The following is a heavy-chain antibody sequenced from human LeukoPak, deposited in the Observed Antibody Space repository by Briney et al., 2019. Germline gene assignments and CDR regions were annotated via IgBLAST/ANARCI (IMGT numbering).Heavy chain of an antibody. CDR2: INHSGST. V-gene: IGHV4-34*01. J-gene: IGHJ4*02. Sequence: SETLSLTCAVYGGSFSGYYWSWIRQPPGKGLEWIGEINHSGSTNYNPSLKSRVTISVDTSKNQFSLKLSSVTAADTAVYYCARKGYCSSTSCYNYFDYWGQGTLVTVSS. CDR3: ARKGYCSSTSCYNYFDY. CDR1: GGSFSGYY. D-gene: IGHD2-2*01.